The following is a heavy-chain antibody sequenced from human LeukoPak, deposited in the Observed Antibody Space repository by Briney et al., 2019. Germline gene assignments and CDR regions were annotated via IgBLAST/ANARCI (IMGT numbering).Heavy chain of an antibody. CDR2: VYNRGST. V-gene: IGHV4-4*07. CDR3: AXXXXXXXXGSYKLYYYGMDV. J-gene: IGHJ6*02. D-gene: IGHD3-10*01. Sequence: SETPSLTRTGPGGSISSYYWSWVRQPAREGPEWIWRVYNRGSTNYNPSLPKRVTMSVDTSKNQFSPQLSSLTAAGTPVCYCAXXXXXXXXGSYKLYYYGMDVWGQGTTVTVSS. CDR1: GGSISSYY.